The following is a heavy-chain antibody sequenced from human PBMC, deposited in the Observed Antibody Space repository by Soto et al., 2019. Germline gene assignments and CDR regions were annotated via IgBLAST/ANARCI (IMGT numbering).Heavy chain of an antibody. D-gene: IGHD4-17*01. J-gene: IGHJ4*02. CDR2: IIPILGIA. CDR1: GGTFSSYT. V-gene: IGHV1-69*02. CDR3: ARPRELADYGYEERTTNLDY. Sequence: GASVKVSCKASGGTFSSYTISWVRQAPGQGLEWMGRIIPILGIANYAQKFQGRVTITADKSTSTAYMELSSLRSEDTAVYYCARPRELADYGYEERTTNLDYWGRGTLVTVSS.